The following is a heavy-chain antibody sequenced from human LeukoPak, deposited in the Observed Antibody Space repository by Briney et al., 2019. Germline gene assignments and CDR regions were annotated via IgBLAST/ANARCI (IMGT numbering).Heavy chain of an antibody. CDR1: GFTFTSST. J-gene: IGHJ6*03. Sequence: ASVRVSCKASGFTFTSSTMQWVRQARGQRLEWIGWIVVGSGNTNYAQKFQERVTITRDMSTSTVYMEVSSLRSEDTAVYYCAAGHYYSSGSSYMDVWGKGTTVTISS. CDR2: IVVGSGNT. D-gene: IGHD3-10*01. V-gene: IGHV1-58*02. CDR3: AAGHYYSSGSSYMDV.